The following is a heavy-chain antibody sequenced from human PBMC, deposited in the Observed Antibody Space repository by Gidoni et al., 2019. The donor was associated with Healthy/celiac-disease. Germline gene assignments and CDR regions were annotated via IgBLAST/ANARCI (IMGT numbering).Heavy chain of an antibody. D-gene: IGHD3-10*01. CDR2: IYSGGST. V-gene: IGHV3-66*01. CDR1: GFTVSINY. Sequence: EVQLVESGGGLVQPGGSLRLSWAASGFTVSINYMGWVRQAPGKGLEWVSVIYSGGSTYYADSVKGRFTISRDNSKNTLYLQMNSLRAEDTAVYYCARGYGSGPPGGLYYYYGMDVWGQGTTVTVSS. CDR3: ARGYGSGPPGGLYYYYGMDV. J-gene: IGHJ6*02.